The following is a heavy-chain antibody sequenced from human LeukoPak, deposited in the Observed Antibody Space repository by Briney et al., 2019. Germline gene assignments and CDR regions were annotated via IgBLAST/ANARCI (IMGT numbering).Heavy chain of an antibody. CDR3: ARGFAGDCGGDCYSETYFDY. J-gene: IGHJ4*02. CDR1: GFTFSSYS. Sequence: GGSLRLSCAASGFTFSSYSMNWVRQAPGKGLEWVSYISSSSSTIYYADSVKGRFTISRDNAKNSLYLQMNSLRDEDTAVYYCARGFAGDCGGDCYSETYFDYWGQGTLVTVSS. D-gene: IGHD2-21*02. V-gene: IGHV3-48*02. CDR2: ISSSSSTI.